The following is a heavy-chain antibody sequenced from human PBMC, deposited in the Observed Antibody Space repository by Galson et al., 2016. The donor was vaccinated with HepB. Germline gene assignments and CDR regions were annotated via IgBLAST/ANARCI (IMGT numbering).Heavy chain of an antibody. CDR3: ARGRGMDV. J-gene: IGHJ6*04. CDR2: ISSSNTTI. V-gene: IGHV3-48*01. Sequence: SLRLSCAASGFTFSDYSMNWVRQAPGKGLEWISYISSSNTTIYCADSVKGRFTISRDNAKNSLFLQMNSLRAEDTAVYYRARGRGMDVWGKGTTVTVSS. CDR1: GFTFSDYS.